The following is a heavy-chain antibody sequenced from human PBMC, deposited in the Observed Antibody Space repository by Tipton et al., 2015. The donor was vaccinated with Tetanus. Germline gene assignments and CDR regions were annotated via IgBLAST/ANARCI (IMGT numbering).Heavy chain of an antibody. CDR2: IYYSGNT. V-gene: IGHV4-61*08. Sequence: TLSLTCTVSGGSISSGGYYWNWIRQHPGKGLEWIGYIYYSGNTNYNPSLKSRVTISVDTSKNQFSLKLSSVTAADTAVYYCARVSWIQLWSVSDYWGQGTLVTVSS. D-gene: IGHD5-18*01. CDR3: ARVSWIQLWSVSDY. J-gene: IGHJ4*02. CDR1: GGSISSGGYY.